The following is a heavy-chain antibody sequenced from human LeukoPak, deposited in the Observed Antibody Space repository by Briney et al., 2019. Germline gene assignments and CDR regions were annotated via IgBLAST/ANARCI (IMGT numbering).Heavy chain of an antibody. Sequence: PGGSPRLSCAASGFTFSSYWMSWVRQAPGKGLEWVANIKQDGSEKYYVDSVKGRFTISRDNAKNTLYLQMNSLRAEDTAVYYCARGADTGYSSDYWGQGTLVTVSS. J-gene: IGHJ4*02. CDR1: GFTFSSYW. D-gene: IGHD3-9*01. V-gene: IGHV3-7*01. CDR2: IKQDGSEK. CDR3: ARGADTGYSSDY.